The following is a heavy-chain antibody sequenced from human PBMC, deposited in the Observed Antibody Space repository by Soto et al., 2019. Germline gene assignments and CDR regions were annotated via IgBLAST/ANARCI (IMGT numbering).Heavy chain of an antibody. CDR1: GGSISNYY. Sequence: QVQLQESGPGLVKPSETLSLTCTVSGGSISNYYWSWIRQPPGKGLEYIGHISYSGSTNYNPSLKSRVTISVDTSKNQFSLKLTSVTAADTAMYYCARGGRPDYWGQGTLVTVSS. J-gene: IGHJ4*02. CDR3: ARGGRPDY. V-gene: IGHV4-59*01. CDR2: ISYSGST. D-gene: IGHD3-10*01.